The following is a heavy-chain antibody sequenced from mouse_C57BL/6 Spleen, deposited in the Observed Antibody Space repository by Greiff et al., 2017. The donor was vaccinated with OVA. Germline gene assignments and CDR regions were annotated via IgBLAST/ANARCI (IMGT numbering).Heavy chain of an antibody. Sequence: VQLKESGGGLVKPGGSLKLSCAASGFTFSSYAMSWVRQTPEKRLEWVATISDGGSYTYYPDNVKGRFTISRDNAKNNLYLQISHLKSEETAMYYGARRYYDYAYYVDHWGQGTTLTVSS. V-gene: IGHV5-4*01. J-gene: IGHJ2*01. CDR3: ARRYYDYAYYVDH. CDR2: ISDGGSYT. D-gene: IGHD2-4*01. CDR1: GFTFSSYA.